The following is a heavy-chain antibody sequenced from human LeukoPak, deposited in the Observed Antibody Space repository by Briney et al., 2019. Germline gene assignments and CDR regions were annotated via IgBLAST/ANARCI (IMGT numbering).Heavy chain of an antibody. D-gene: IGHD5-18*01. Sequence: GRSLTLSCAASGFSVSSYGMHWVRQAPGKGLEWVAVMSYDGSNKYYADSVKGHYTISTKTSKTTMYQQMNRLRAEDTAVYYCAKDGHGYPEYSVMDVWGQGTTVT. CDR2: MSYDGSNK. V-gene: IGHV3-30*18. CDR3: AKDGHGYPEYSVMDV. J-gene: IGHJ6*02. CDR1: GFSVSSYG.